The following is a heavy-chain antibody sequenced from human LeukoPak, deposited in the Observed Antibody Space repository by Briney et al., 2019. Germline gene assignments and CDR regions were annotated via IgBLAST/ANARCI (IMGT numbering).Heavy chain of an antibody. Sequence: PSETLSLTCAVYGGSFSGYHWNWIRQTPGRGLEWIGEINHRGHTNYNPSLESRVTISVDTSKNQLSLKLSSVTAADTAVYYCARDPTTVVTLPYYFDFWGQGTQVTVSS. J-gene: IGHJ4*02. CDR3: ARDPTTVVTLPYYFDF. D-gene: IGHD4-23*01. V-gene: IGHV4-34*01. CDR1: GGSFSGYH. CDR2: INHRGHT.